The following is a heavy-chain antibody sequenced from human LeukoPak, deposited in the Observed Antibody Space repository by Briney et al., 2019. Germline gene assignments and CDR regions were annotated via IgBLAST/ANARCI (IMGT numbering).Heavy chain of an antibody. D-gene: IGHD3-3*01. CDR1: NGSISDYY. CDR2: IYYIGTT. CDR3: ARKRRLLESGFDP. J-gene: IGHJ5*02. Sequence: SETLSLTCTVSNGSISDYYWNWIRQRPGKGLEWIGYIYYIGTTTYNPSLKSRVTISVDTSKNQFSLRLTSVTAADTAVYYCARKRRLLESGFDPWGQGALVTVSS. V-gene: IGHV4-59*12.